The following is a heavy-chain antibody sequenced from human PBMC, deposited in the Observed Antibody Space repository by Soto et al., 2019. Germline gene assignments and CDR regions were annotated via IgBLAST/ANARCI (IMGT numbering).Heavy chain of an antibody. J-gene: IGHJ6*02. CDR3: ARGAVVVPNGLIAGMDV. CDR2: IDPSSGTT. Sequence: PRASVKVSCKPSGYSFSNFYVHWVRQAPGQGLEWMGIIDPSSGTTSYTQKFQERVTMTRDTSMSTVYMELSRLRSEDTAVYYCARGAVVVPNGLIAGMDVWGLGTTVTV. CDR1: GYSFSNFY. V-gene: IGHV1-46*01. D-gene: IGHD2-15*01.